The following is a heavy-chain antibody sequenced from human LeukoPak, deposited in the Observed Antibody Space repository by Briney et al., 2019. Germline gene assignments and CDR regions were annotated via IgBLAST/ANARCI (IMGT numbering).Heavy chain of an antibody. V-gene: IGHV3-23*01. CDR2: INSGGGST. J-gene: IGHJ4*02. Sequence: GGSLRLSCAASGFTFSSHAMNWVRQAPGKGLEWVSGINSGGGSTYYADSVKGRFTISRDNSKNTLYLQMNSLRGEDTAVYYCAKRLEVVTTTIDYWGQGTLVTVSS. CDR1: GFTFSSHA. D-gene: IGHD2-21*02. CDR3: AKRLEVVTTTIDY.